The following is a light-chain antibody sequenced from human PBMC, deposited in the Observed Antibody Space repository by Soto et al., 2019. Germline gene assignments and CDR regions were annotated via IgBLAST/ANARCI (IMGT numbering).Light chain of an antibody. V-gene: IGLV2-14*03. Sequence: QSALTQPASVSGSPGQTITISCSGTSSDVGGYNYVSWYQQHPGKAPKLMIFDVSNRPSGVSNRFSGSKSGNTASLTISGLQAEDEADYYCNSYTTGATYVFGDGTTLTVL. CDR1: SSDVGGYNY. CDR3: NSYTTGATYV. CDR2: DVS. J-gene: IGLJ1*01.